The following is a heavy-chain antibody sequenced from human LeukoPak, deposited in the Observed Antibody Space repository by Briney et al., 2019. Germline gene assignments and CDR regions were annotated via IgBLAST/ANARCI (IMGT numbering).Heavy chain of an antibody. CDR3: ARVSVGRYYFDN. Sequence: GGSLRLSCAASGFTFSSYWMHWVRQAPGKGLVWVSRINPDGSTTSYADSVKGRFTISRDSAKNTLYLQMNSLRAEDTAVYYCARVSVGRYYFDNWGQGTPVTVSS. CDR2: INPDGSTT. CDR1: GFTFSSYW. V-gene: IGHV3-74*01. J-gene: IGHJ4*02. D-gene: IGHD3-3*02.